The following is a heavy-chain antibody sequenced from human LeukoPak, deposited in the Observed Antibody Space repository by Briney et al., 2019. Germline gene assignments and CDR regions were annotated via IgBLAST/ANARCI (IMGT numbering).Heavy chain of an antibody. V-gene: IGHV3-74*01. CDR2: IISDVSIT. CDR3: ARDGFLGPVTAYLDY. D-gene: IGHD2-21*02. J-gene: IGHJ4*02. Sequence: GGTLSLSCAASSFTICGYTMQGVPQAPGMGWVWCSRIISDVSITHYADSVMGRFTISRDNARNTLFLELSSLRAEDSAVYYCARDGFLGPVTAYLDYWGQGTPVTVSS. CDR1: SFTICGYT.